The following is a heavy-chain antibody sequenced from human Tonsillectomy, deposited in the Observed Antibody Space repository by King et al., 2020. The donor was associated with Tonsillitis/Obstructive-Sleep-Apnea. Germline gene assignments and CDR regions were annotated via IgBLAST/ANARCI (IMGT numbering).Heavy chain of an antibody. CDR2: INHSGST. V-gene: IGHV4-34*01. CDR1: GGSFSGYY. D-gene: IGHD3-3*01. Sequence: VQLQQWGAGLLKPSETLSLTCAVYGGSFSGYYWSWIRQPPGKGLEWIGEINHSGSTNYNPSLKSRVTISVDTSKNQFSLKLSSVTAADTAVYYCARGLGGYYKKGPFDYWGQGTLVTVSS. J-gene: IGHJ4*02. CDR3: ARGLGGYYKKGPFDY.